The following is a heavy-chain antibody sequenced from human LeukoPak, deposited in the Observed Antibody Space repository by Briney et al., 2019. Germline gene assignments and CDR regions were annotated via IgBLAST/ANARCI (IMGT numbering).Heavy chain of an antibody. CDR3: ARLGPLDYYDSSGYFPDAFDI. J-gene: IGHJ3*02. D-gene: IGHD3-22*01. V-gene: IGHV3-53*01. CDR1: GFTVSSNY. Sequence: GGTLRLSCAASGFTVSSNYMSWVRQAPGKGLEWVSVIYSGGSTYYADSVKGRFTISRDNSKNTLYLQMNSLRAEDTAVYYCARLGPLDYYDSSGYFPDAFDIWGQGTMVTVSS. CDR2: IYSGGST.